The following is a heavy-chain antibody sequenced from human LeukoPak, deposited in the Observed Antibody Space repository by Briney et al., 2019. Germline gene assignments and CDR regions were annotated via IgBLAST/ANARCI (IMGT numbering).Heavy chain of an antibody. CDR1: GDSISSSSSY. CDR3: ARRKEVATQRWFDP. J-gene: IGHJ5*02. D-gene: IGHD2-15*01. Sequence: SETLSLTCSVSGDSISSSSSYWGWIRQPPGKGLEWIGYIYYSGSTYYNPSLKSRVTISVDTSKNQFSLKLSSVTAADTAVYYCARRKEVATQRWFDPWGQGTLVTVSS. V-gene: IGHV4-39*07. CDR2: IYYSGST.